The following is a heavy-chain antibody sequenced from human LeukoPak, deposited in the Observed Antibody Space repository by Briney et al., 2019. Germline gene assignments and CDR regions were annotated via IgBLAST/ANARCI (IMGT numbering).Heavy chain of an antibody. D-gene: IGHD1-26*01. Sequence: GGSLRLSCAVSGITLSNYGMSWVRQAPGKGLEWVAGISDSGGSTNYADSVKGRFTISRDNPKNTLYLQMNSLRAEDTAVYYCAREMDPERGSYYDRHYFDYWGQGTLVTVSS. CDR3: AREMDPERGSYYDRHYFDY. J-gene: IGHJ4*02. CDR1: GITLSNYG. CDR2: ISDSGGST. V-gene: IGHV3-23*01.